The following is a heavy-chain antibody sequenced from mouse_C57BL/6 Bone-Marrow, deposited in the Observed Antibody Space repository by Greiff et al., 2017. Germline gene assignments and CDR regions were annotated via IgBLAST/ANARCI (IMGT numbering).Heavy chain of an antibody. Sequence: QVQLQQSGAELVKPGASVKISCKASGYAFSSYWMNWVKQRPGKGLEWIGQIYPGDGDTNYNGKFKGKATLTADKSSSTAYMQLSSLTSEDSAVYFCARGTMVTTRAWFAYWGQGTLVTVSA. CDR1: GYAFSSYW. CDR3: ARGTMVTTRAWFAY. J-gene: IGHJ3*01. D-gene: IGHD2-2*01. CDR2: IYPGDGDT. V-gene: IGHV1-80*01.